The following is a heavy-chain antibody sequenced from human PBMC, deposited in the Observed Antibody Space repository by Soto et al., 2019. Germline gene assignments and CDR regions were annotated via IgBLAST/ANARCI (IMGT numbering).Heavy chain of an antibody. CDR3: AKDSNKSSGSLRGRYFDC. D-gene: IGHD3-3*01. CDR2: ISGGGSTA. V-gene: IGHV3-23*01. J-gene: IGHJ4*02. CDR1: GFTFTSYF. Sequence: EVQLLESGGGLVQRGGSQSRSWAASGFTFTSYFMSWVRQAPGKGLEWVAGISGGGSTAFYAYSVKGRFTISRDKAKNTLVLQMDSLRAEDTAIYYCAKDSNKSSGSLRGRYFDCGGQGTLVTVSA.